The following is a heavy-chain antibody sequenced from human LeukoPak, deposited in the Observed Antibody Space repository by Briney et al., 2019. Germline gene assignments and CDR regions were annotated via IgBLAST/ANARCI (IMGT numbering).Heavy chain of an antibody. CDR1: GFTFSSYW. D-gene: IGHD2-2*01. V-gene: IGHV3-7*01. CDR2: INQDGSDK. CDR3: TSLRTAVPHAGEAYDI. Sequence: PGGSLRLSCAASGFTFSSYWMSWVRQAPGKGPEWVANINQDGSDKYYADSVKGRFTVSRDNAKNSLYLQMNNLRAEDTAVYYCTSLRTAVPHAGEAYDIWGQGTPVTVSS. J-gene: IGHJ3*02.